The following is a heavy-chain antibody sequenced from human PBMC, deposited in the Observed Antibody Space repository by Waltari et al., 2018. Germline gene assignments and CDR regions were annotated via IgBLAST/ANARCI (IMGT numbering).Heavy chain of an antibody. V-gene: IGHV4-4*02. CDR2: IYHSGST. D-gene: IGHD5-18*01. Sequence: QVQLQESGPGLVKPSGTLSLTCAVSGGSIHSSNWWSWVRQPPGKGLEWIGEIYHSGSTNYNPSLKSRVTISVDKSKNQCSLKMNSVTAADTAVYYCARTRGYSYGIYYYYYYGMDVWGHGTTVTVSS. CDR1: GGSIHSSNW. CDR3: ARTRGYSYGIYYYYYYGMDV. J-gene: IGHJ6*02.